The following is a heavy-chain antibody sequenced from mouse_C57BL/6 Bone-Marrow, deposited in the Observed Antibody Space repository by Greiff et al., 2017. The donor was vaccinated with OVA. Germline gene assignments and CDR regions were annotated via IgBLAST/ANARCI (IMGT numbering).Heavy chain of an antibody. D-gene: IGHD2-5*01. CDR2: ISSGSSTI. V-gene: IGHV5-17*01. J-gene: IGHJ4*01. Sequence: DVMLVESGGGLVKPGGSLKLSCAASGFTFSDYGMHRVRQAPEKGLEWVAYISSGSSTIYYADTVKGRFTISRDNAKNTLFLQMTSLRSEDTAMYYCARRKYSNYHYYAMDYWGQGTSVTVSS. CDR1: GFTFSDYG. CDR3: ARRKYSNYHYYAMDY.